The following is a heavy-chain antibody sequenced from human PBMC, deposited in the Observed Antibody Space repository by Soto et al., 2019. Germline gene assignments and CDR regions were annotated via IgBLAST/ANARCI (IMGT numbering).Heavy chain of an antibody. D-gene: IGHD6-13*01. V-gene: IGHV4-30-2*01. CDR3: ARGQQLRGWFDP. CDR1: GGSISSGGYS. Sequence: KTSETLSLTCAVSGGSISSGGYSWSWIRQPPGKGLEWIGYIYHSGSTYYNPSLKSRVTISVDRSKNQFSLKLSSVTAADTAVYYCARGQQLRGWFDPWGQGTLVTVSS. J-gene: IGHJ5*02. CDR2: IYHSGST.